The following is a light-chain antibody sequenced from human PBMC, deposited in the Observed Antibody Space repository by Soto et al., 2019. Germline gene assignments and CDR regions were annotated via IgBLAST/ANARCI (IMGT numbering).Light chain of an antibody. J-gene: IGKJ2*01. CDR1: QSVSSSY. V-gene: IGKV3-20*01. CDR3: QQYGSSPYP. CDR2: GAS. Sequence: EIVLTQSPGTLSLSPGERATSSCRASQSVSSSYLAWYQQKPGQAPRLIIYGASDRATGIPDRFSGSGSGTDFTLTISRLEPEDFAVYYCQQYGSSPYPFGQGTKLEIK.